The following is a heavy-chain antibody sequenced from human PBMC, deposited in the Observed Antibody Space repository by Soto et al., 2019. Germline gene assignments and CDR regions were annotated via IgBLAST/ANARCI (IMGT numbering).Heavy chain of an antibody. CDR1: CYTFNKHG. V-gene: IGHV1-18*04. CDR2: ISAYNGNT. CDR3: ARDLSLDTAMSDGMDV. J-gene: IGHJ6*02. D-gene: IGHD5-18*01. Sequence: GASVKGFFEASCYTFNKHGIIRGGQGPGKGLEWMGSISAYNGNTNYAQKLQGRVTMTTDTSTSTVYMELSSLRSEDTAVYYCARDLSLDTAMSDGMDVWGQGTTVTVSS.